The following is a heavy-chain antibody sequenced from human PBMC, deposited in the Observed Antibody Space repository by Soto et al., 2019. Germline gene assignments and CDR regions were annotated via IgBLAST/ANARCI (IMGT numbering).Heavy chain of an antibody. J-gene: IGHJ4*02. CDR1: GYTFTSYG. CDR3: ARGRYGDY. CDR2: ISAHNGNT. Sequence: QVHLVQSGAEVKKPGASVKVSCKASGYTFTSYGITWVRQAPGQGLEWMGWISAHNGNTDYAQKIQSRVIVTRDTSTSTAYMELRSLRSDDTAVYYCARGRYGDYWGQGALVTVSS. V-gene: IGHV1-18*01. D-gene: IGHD1-1*01.